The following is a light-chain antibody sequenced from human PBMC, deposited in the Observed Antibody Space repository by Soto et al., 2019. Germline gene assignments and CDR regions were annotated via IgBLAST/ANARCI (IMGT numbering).Light chain of an antibody. CDR1: QSVTSSY. Sequence: EIVLTQSPGTLSLSPGERATLSRRASQSVTSSYLAWYQHKPGQAPRLLIYGASSGATDIPDRFSGSGSGTDFTLTISRLEPEDFAVYYCQQYGSSPITFGQGTRLEIK. CDR2: GAS. J-gene: IGKJ5*01. V-gene: IGKV3-20*01. CDR3: QQYGSSPIT.